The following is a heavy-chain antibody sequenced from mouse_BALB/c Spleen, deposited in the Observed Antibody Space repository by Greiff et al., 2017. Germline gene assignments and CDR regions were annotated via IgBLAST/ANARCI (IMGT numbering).Heavy chain of an antibody. V-gene: IGHV1-31*01. Sequence: EVQLQQSGPELVKPGASVKISCKASGYSFTGYYMHWVKQSHVKSLEWIGRINPYNGATSYNQNFKDKASLTVDKSSSTAYMELHSLTSEDSAVYYCARGNQLGPLYWYFDVWGAGTTVTVSS. D-gene: IGHD4-1*02. CDR3: ARGNQLGPLYWYFDV. CDR2: INPYNGAT. J-gene: IGHJ1*01. CDR1: GYSFTGYY.